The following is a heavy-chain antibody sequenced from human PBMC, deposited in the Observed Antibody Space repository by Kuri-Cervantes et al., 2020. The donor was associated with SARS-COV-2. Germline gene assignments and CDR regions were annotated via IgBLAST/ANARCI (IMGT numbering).Heavy chain of an antibody. CDR3: TSNDFWSGYYHDY. CDR1: GFTFGDYA. CDR2: IRSKAYGGTT. D-gene: IGHD3-3*01. V-gene: IGHV3-49*04. J-gene: IGHJ4*02. Sequence: GGSLRLSCTASGFTFGDYAMSWVRQAPGKGLEWVGFIRSKAYGGTTEYAASVKGRFTILRDDSKSIAYLQMNSLKTEDTAVYYCTSNDFWSGYYHDYWGQGTLVTVSS.